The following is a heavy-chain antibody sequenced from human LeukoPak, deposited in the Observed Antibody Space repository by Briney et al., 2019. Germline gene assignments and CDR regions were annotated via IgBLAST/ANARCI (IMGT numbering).Heavy chain of an antibody. CDR1: GGSISSYY. CDR2: IYYSGST. V-gene: IGHV4-59*01. Sequence: SETLSLTCTVSGGSISSYYWSWFRQPPGKGLEWIGYIYYSGSTNYNPSLKSRVTISVDTSKNQFSLKLSSVTAADMAVYYCAKVSGCNSDWFDPWGQGTLVTVSS. CDR3: AKVSGCNSDWFDP. D-gene: IGHD4-23*01. J-gene: IGHJ5*02.